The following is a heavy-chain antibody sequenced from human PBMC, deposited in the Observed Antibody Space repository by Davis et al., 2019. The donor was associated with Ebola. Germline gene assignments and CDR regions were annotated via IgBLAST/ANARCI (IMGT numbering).Heavy chain of an antibody. CDR3: AGVRWLLQTRHNWFDP. CDR1: GGSISSYY. D-gene: IGHD4-23*01. CDR2: IYYSGST. J-gene: IGHJ5*02. V-gene: IGHV4-59*01. Sequence: PSETLSLTCSVSGGSISSYYWSWIRQPPGKGLEWIGYIYYSGSTNYNPSLKSRVTISVDTSKNQFSLKLSSVTAADTAVYYCAGVRWLLQTRHNWFDPWGQGTLVTVSS.